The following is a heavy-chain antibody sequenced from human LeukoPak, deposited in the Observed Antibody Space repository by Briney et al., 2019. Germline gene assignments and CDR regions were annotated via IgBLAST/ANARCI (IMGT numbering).Heavy chain of an antibody. Sequence: ASVKVSCKASGYTFTSYYMHWVRQAPGQGLEWMGIINPSCCSTSYAQKFQGRVTMARDTSTRTVYMELSSLRSEDTAVYDCARVPVGGLNWFDPWGQGTLVTVSS. CDR3: ARVPVGGLNWFDP. D-gene: IGHD1-26*01. CDR1: GYTFTSYY. V-gene: IGHV1-46*01. CDR2: INPSCCST. J-gene: IGHJ5*02.